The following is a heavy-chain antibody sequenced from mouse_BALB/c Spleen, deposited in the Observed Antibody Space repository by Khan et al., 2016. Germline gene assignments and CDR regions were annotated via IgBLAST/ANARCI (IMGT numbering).Heavy chain of an antibody. Sequence: EVELVESGPSLVKPSQTLSLTCSVTGDSITSGYWNWIRKFPGNKLEYMGYISYSGSTYYNPSLKRRISITRDTSKSQYYLQLNSVTTEDTATYYCAGYYGHCFDYWGQGTTLTVSS. J-gene: IGHJ2*01. CDR3: AGYYGHCFDY. CDR1: GDSITSGY. CDR2: ISYSGST. V-gene: IGHV3-8*02. D-gene: IGHD1-1*02.